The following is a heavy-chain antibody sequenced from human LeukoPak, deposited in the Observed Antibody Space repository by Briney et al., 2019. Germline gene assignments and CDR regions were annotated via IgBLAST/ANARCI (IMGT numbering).Heavy chain of an antibody. Sequence: SETLSLTCTVSGGSISSYYWSWIRQPPGKGLEWIGSIYYSGSTYYNPSLKSRVTISVDTSKNQFSLKLSSVTAADTAVYYCARRGSSWYETDAFDIWGQGTMVTVSS. V-gene: IGHV4-59*05. CDR3: ARRGSSWYETDAFDI. CDR1: GGSISSYY. J-gene: IGHJ3*02. D-gene: IGHD6-13*01. CDR2: IYYSGST.